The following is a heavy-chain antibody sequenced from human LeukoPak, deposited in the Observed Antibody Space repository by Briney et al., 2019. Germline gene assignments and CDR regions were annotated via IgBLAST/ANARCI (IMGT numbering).Heavy chain of an antibody. V-gene: IGHV3-48*01. CDR2: ISSSSSTI. Sequence: GGSLRLSCAASGFTVSNNYMSWVRQAPGKGLEWVSYISSSSSTIDYADSVKGRFTISRDNAKNSLYLQMNSLRAEDTAVYYCARAMWGTPYYYMDVWGKGTTVTVSS. D-gene: IGHD1-1*01. CDR1: GFTVSNNY. J-gene: IGHJ6*03. CDR3: ARAMWGTPYYYMDV.